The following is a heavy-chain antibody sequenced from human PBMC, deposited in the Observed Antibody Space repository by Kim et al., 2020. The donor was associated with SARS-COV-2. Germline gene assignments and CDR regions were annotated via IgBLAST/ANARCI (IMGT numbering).Heavy chain of an antibody. Sequence: GGSLRLSCAASGFTFSNYWMTWVRQTPGKGLEWVASIKHDGSGQYYVDSLKGRFTISRDNAKNSLYLQMNSLRAVDTALYHCARGAGSSVFDPWGQGTLVTVSS. J-gene: IGHJ5*02. CDR3: ARGAGSSVFDP. V-gene: IGHV3-7*01. CDR2: IKHDGSGQ. CDR1: GFTFSNYW. D-gene: IGHD1-26*01.